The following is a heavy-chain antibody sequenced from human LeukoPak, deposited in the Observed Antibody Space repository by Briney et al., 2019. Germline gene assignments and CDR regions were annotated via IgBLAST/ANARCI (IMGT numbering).Heavy chain of an antibody. CDR2: IYYSGST. V-gene: IGHV4-31*03. J-gene: IGHJ1*01. Sequence: SETLSLTCTVSGGSISSGGYYWSWIRQHPGKGLEWIGYIYYSGSTYYNPPLKSRVTISVDTSKNQFSLKLSSVTAADTAVYYCARLFVAEYFQHWGQGTLVTVSS. CDR1: GGSISSGGYY. D-gene: IGHD3-3*01. CDR3: ARLFVAEYFQH.